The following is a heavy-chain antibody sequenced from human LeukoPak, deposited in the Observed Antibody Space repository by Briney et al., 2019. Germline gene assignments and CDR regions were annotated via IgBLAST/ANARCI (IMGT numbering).Heavy chain of an antibody. CDR3: ATSVISGWSLDY. CDR1: GGSFSGYY. Sequence: PSETLSLTCAVYGGSFSGYYWSWIRQPPGKGLEWIGEINHSGSTNYNPSLKSRVTISVDTSKNQFSLKLSSVTAADTAVYYCATSVISGWSLDYWGLGTLVTVSS. D-gene: IGHD3-10*01. V-gene: IGHV4-34*01. CDR2: INHSGST. J-gene: IGHJ4*02.